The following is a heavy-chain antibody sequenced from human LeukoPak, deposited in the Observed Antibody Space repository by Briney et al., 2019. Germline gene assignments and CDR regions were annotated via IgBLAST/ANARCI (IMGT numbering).Heavy chain of an antibody. CDR3: ARDLRGDGYNPDSHDAFDI. CDR2: IYYIGNT. D-gene: IGHD5-24*01. V-gene: IGHV4-39*07. J-gene: IGHJ3*02. Sequence: SETLSLTCTVSGGSISNSDYYWGWIRQPPGKGLEWIGYIYYIGNTNYNPSLKSRLTISVDTSKNQFSLKLSSVTAADTAVYYCARDLRGDGYNPDSHDAFDIWGQGTMVTVSS. CDR1: GGSISNSDYY.